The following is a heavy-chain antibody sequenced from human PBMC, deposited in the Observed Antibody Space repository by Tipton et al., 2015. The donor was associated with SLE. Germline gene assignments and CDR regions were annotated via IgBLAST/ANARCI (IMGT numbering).Heavy chain of an antibody. CDR2: IHTSGST. CDR3: ARDETTGRPFDP. Sequence: TLSLTCTVSGASISSYYWSWIRQFPGKGLEWIGYIHTSGSTNYNPSLRSRVTMSVDTSKNQFSLILSSVTAADTAVYYCARDETTGRPFDPWGQGTLVTVSS. CDR1: GASISSYY. D-gene: IGHD1-1*01. J-gene: IGHJ5*02. V-gene: IGHV4-4*08.